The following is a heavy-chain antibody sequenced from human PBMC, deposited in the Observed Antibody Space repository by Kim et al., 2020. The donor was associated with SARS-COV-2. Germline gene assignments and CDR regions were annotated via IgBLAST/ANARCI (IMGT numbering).Heavy chain of an antibody. CDR3: ARNHQLVRFDY. J-gene: IGHJ4*02. CDR2: IYTDGSA. CDR1: GFTVSGNY. Sequence: GGSLRLSCAASGFTVSGNYMSWVRQAPGKGLEWVSVIYTDGSASYADSVKGRFIISRDNSKNTLYLRMNSLRADDTAVYYCARNHQLVRFDYWGQGTPVT. D-gene: IGHD6-13*01. V-gene: IGHV3-53*01.